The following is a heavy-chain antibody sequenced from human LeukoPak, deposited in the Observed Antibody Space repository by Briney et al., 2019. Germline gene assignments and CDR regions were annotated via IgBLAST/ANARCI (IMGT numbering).Heavy chain of an antibody. D-gene: IGHD6-13*01. CDR1: GFIFSDYD. CDR2: ISSSSSYI. Sequence: GGSLRLSCTASGFIFSDYDMEWVRQAPGKGLEWVSSISSSSSYIYYADSVKGRFTISRDNAKNSLYLQMNSLRAEDTAVYYCARAPGIAAAGRGYYYYMDVWGKGTTVTVSS. J-gene: IGHJ6*03. CDR3: ARAPGIAAAGRGYYYYMDV. V-gene: IGHV3-21*01.